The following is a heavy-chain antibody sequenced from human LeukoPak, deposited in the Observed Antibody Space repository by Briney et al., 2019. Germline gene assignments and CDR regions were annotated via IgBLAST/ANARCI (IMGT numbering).Heavy chain of an antibody. CDR3: ARGFCSNTRCYKEMATILPDY. J-gene: IGHJ4*02. V-gene: IGHV4-59*01. Sequence: PSETLTLTCTVSGGSISSYYWSWIRQPAGKGLEWIGYIFYSGSTNYNPSLKSRVTISVDTSKNQFSLKLSSVTAADTAVYYCARGFCSNTRCYKEMATILPDYWGQGTLVTVSS. D-gene: IGHD2-2*02. CDR1: GGSISSYY. CDR2: IFYSGST.